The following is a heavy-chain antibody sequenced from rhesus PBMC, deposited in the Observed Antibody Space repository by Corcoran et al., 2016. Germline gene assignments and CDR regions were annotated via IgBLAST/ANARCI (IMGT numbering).Heavy chain of an antibody. V-gene: IGHV4-173*01. D-gene: IGHD4-23*01. J-gene: IGHJ5-1*01. CDR2: ISGSGGST. CDR1: GGSISSN. CDR3: AREIGTVTTRGRNNRFDV. Sequence: QLQLQESGPGLVKPSETLSLTCAVPGGSISSNWWIGRISGSGGSTSYNPSLKSRVTISADPSKNQLSLKLISVTAADTAVYYCAREIGTVTTRGRNNRFDVWGPGVLVTVSS.